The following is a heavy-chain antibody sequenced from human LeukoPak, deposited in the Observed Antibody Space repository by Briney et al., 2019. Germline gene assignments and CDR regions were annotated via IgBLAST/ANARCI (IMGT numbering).Heavy chain of an antibody. CDR3: TRTMYSSSFDW. J-gene: IGHJ4*02. V-gene: IGHV3-74*01. CDR2: INSDGSST. Sequence: EGSLRLSCAASGVTFSNHWLHWVRHAPGKGLVRVSRINSDGSSTIYADSVKGRFTISRDNVKNTVSLQMNSLRAEDTAMYYCTRTMYSSSFDWWGQGTLVTVSS. D-gene: IGHD6-13*01. CDR1: GVTFSNHW.